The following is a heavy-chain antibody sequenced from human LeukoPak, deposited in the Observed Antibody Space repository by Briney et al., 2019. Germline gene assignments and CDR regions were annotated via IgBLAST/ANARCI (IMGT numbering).Heavy chain of an antibody. D-gene: IGHD3-22*01. CDR2: ISYDGSNK. CDR1: GFTFSSYA. Sequence: PGGSLRLSCAASGFTFSSYAMHWVRQAPGKGLEWVAVISYDGSNKYYADSVKGRLTISRDNSKNTLYLQMNSLRAEDTAVYYCARDPYDSSGYSGSFDPWGQGTLVTVSS. J-gene: IGHJ5*02. V-gene: IGHV3-30-3*01. CDR3: ARDPYDSSGYSGSFDP.